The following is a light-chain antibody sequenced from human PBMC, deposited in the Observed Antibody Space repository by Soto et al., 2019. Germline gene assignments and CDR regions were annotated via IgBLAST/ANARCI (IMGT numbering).Light chain of an antibody. CDR3: SSHAGINNVI. Sequence: QSVLTQPPSASGSPGQSVTISCTGTSSDVGGYDYVSWYQQQSGEAPKLIIYEVTNRPSGVPDRFSGSKSGNTASLTVSGLQAEDEADYYCSSHAGINNVIFGAGTKLTVL. J-gene: IGLJ2*01. CDR1: SSDVGGYDY. V-gene: IGLV2-8*01. CDR2: EVT.